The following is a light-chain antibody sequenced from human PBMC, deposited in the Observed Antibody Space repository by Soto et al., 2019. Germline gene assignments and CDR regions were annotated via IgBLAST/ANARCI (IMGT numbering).Light chain of an antibody. V-gene: IGKV1-12*01. CDR3: QQANSFPRT. CDR1: QGIASW. CDR2: SAS. Sequence: DIQMTQSPSSVSASVGDRVTITCRASQGIASWLAWYQQKPGKAPQLLISSASSLQSGVLSRFSGSGYRTDFTLSISSLQPEDFATYYCQQANSFPRTFGQGTKVEIK. J-gene: IGKJ1*01.